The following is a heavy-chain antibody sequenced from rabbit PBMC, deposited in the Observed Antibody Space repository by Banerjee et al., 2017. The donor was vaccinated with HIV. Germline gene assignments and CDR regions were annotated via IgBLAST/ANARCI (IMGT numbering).Heavy chain of an antibody. CDR1: GFDLISYS. V-gene: IGHV1S43*01. J-gene: IGHJ4*01. CDR2: IYSSSSST. Sequence: QEQLEESGGDLVKPEGSLTITCKASGFDLISYSMCWVRQAPGKGLELIACIYSSSSSTWYASVAKGRFTISKRTSLNTVTLQMTYLTGADTATYFCARDLAGVIGWNFDLWGPGTLVTVS. D-gene: IGHD4-1*01. CDR3: ARDLAGVIGWNFDL.